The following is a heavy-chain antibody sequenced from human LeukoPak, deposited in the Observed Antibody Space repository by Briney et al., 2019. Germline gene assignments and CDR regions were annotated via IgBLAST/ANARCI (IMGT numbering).Heavy chain of an antibody. V-gene: IGHV1-2*06. CDR2: INPNSGGT. Sequence: GASVKVSCKASGYTFTGYYMHWVRQAPGQGLEWMGRINPNSGGTNYAQKFQGRVTMTRDTSISTAYMELSRLRSDDTAVYYCARDANYDILTGPDLNWFDPWGQGTLVTVSS. D-gene: IGHD3-9*01. CDR3: ARDANYDILTGPDLNWFDP. J-gene: IGHJ5*02. CDR1: GYTFTGYY.